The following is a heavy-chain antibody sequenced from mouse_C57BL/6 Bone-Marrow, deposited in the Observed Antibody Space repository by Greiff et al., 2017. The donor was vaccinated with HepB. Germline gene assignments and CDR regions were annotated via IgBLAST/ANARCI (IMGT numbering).Heavy chain of an antibody. Sequence: DVQLVESGGDLVKPGRSLKLSCAASGFTFSSYGMSWVRQTPDKRLEWVATISSGGSYTYYPDSVKGRFTISRDNAKNTLYLQMSSLKSEDTAMYYCARHSLYDYDEVYYFDYWGQGTTLTVSS. CDR1: GFTFSSYG. J-gene: IGHJ2*01. CDR3: ARHSLYDYDEVYYFDY. D-gene: IGHD2-4*01. CDR2: ISSGGSYT. V-gene: IGHV5-6*01.